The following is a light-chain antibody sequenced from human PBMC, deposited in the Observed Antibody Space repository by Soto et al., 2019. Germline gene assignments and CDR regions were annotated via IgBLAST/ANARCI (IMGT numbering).Light chain of an antibody. Sequence: QSVLTQPRSVSGSPGQAVTVSCTGTNSNIGSHNYVSWYQHHPGKAPKLMINDVTERPSGVPDRFSGSKSGNTASLTISGLQFEDEADYFCCAFAGGLFVFGSGTKVTVL. CDR2: DVT. CDR3: CAFAGGLFV. J-gene: IGLJ1*01. V-gene: IGLV2-11*01. CDR1: NSNIGSHNY.